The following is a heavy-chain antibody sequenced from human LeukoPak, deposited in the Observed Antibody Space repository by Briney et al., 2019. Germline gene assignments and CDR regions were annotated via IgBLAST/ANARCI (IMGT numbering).Heavy chain of an antibody. CDR1: GFTFSGYD. CDR3: ARLRYYGMDV. J-gene: IGHJ6*02. Sequence: LAGGSLRLSCAASGFTFSGYDMSWVRQAPGKGLEWVSYTSSSSSTIYYADSVKSRFTISRDNAKNSLYLQMNSLRAEDTAVYYCARLRYYGMDVWGQGTTATVSS. CDR2: TSSSSSTI. V-gene: IGHV3-48*04.